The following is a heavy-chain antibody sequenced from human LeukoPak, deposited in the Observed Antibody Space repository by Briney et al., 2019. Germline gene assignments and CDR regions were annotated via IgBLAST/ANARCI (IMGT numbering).Heavy chain of an antibody. J-gene: IGHJ4*02. V-gene: IGHV3-53*01. CDR1: GFTFSSYG. CDR2: IYSGGST. Sequence: QPGGSLRLSCAASGFTFSSYGMHWVRQAPGKGLEWVSVIYSGGSTYYADSVKGRFTISRDNSKNTLYLQMNSLRAEDTAVYYCARVKLHYGDRFWRWGQGTLVTVSS. CDR3: ARVKLHYGDRFWR. D-gene: IGHD4-17*01.